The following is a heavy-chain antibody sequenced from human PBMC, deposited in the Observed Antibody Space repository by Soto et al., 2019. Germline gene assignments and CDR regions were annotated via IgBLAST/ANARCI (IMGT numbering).Heavy chain of an antibody. Sequence: QVQLQESGPGLGEPSGTLSLTCAVSGASISNTNWWSWARQPPGKGLECMGEVYHRGTTDCDPSLKSRVTRSVDKSKSQFSLKLSSVTAADTAVYYCAIPGAGDFDYWGQGTLVTVSS. J-gene: IGHJ4*02. CDR2: VYHRGTT. CDR3: AIPGAGDFDY. D-gene: IGHD6-13*01. CDR1: GASISNTNW. V-gene: IGHV4-4*02.